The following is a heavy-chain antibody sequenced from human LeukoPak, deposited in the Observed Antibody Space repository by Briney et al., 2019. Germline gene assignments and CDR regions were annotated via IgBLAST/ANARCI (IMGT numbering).Heavy chain of an antibody. V-gene: IGHV3-7*03. CDR3: ARNNGMDV. CDR2: VNRDGGET. CDR1: GFALSNHW. Sequence: GGSLRLSCAASGFALSNHWMTWVRQVPGRGPEWVANVNRDGGETYYLDSVKGRFTISKDNAKNSLYLQMNSLRAEDTALYHCARNNGMDVWGQGTTVIVSS. J-gene: IGHJ6*02.